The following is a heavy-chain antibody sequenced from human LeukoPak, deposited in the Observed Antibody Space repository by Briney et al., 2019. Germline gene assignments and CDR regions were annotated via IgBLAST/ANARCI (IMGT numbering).Heavy chain of an antibody. CDR3: ARGKPLGHL. D-gene: IGHD3-16*01. Sequence: GGSLRLSCAASAFTLSSYWMHWVRQAPGKGLVWVSHINSDGSRTDYADSVKGRFTVSRDNAKNTVYLQMNSLRAEDTAVYYCARGKPLGHLRGQGALVTVSS. V-gene: IGHV3-74*01. J-gene: IGHJ4*02. CDR1: AFTLSSYW. CDR2: INSDGSRT.